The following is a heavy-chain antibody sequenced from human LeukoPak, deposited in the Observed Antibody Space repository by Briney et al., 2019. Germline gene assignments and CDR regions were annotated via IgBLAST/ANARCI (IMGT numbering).Heavy chain of an antibody. V-gene: IGHV4-59*01. Sequence: SETLSLTCTVSGGSISSYYWSWIRQPPGKGLGWIGYIYYSGSTNYNPSLKSRVTISVDTSKNQFSLKLSSVTAADTAVYYCARVATPNWFDPWGQGTLVTVSS. CDR2: IYYSGST. CDR1: GGSISSYY. D-gene: IGHD2-15*01. J-gene: IGHJ5*02. CDR3: ARVATPNWFDP.